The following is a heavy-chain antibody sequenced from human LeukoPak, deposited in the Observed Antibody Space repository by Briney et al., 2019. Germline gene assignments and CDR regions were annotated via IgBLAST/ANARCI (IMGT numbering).Heavy chain of an antibody. CDR1: GGSFSGYY. V-gene: IGHV4-34*01. CDR3: ARGPYCSSTSCYDNNWFDP. CDR2: INHSGST. D-gene: IGHD2-2*01. J-gene: IGHJ5*02. Sequence: SETLSLTCALYGGSFSGYYWSWIRQPPGKGLEWIGEINHSGSTNYNPSLKSRVTISVDTSKNQFSLKLSSVTAADTAVYYCARGPYCSSTSCYDNNWFDPWGQGTLVTVSS.